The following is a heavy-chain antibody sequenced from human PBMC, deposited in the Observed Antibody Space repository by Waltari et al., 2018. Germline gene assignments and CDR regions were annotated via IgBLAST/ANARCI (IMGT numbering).Heavy chain of an antibody. V-gene: IGHV4-38-2*02. CDR3: ARDPPDYDILTGHGMSFDY. D-gene: IGHD3-9*01. Sequence: QVQLQESGPGLVKPSETLSLTCAVSGYSISSGYYWGWIRQPPGKGLEWIGSIYHSGCTYYNPALKSRVTISVDTSKNQFSLKLSSVTAADTAVYYCARDPPDYDILTGHGMSFDYWGQGTLVTVSS. CDR1: GYSISSGYY. CDR2: IYHSGCT. J-gene: IGHJ4*02.